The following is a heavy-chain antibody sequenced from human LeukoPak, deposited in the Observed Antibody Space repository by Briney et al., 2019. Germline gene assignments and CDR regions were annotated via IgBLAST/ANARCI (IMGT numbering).Heavy chain of an antibody. J-gene: IGHJ4*01. CDR3: AREQYISGKSLDY. D-gene: IGHD3-10*01. CDR2: IYHSGST. V-gene: IGHV4-38-2*02. Sequence: PSETLSLTCTVSGYSISSGYYWGWIRQPPGKGLEWIGSIYHSGSTNYNPFLKSRVTISIDTSKNQFSLKLSSVTAADTAVYYCAREQYISGKSLDYWGQGKLVTVSS. CDR1: GYSISSGYY.